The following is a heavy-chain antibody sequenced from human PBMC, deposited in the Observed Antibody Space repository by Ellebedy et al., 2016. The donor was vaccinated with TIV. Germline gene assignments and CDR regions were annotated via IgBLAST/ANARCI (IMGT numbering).Heavy chain of an antibody. CDR2: IHTGGDT. Sequence: GGSLRLSCAASGFTVSYTYMSWVRQAPGKGLEWVSVIHTGGDTYYADSVKGRFTISRDSSKNTRYLQMNSLRAEDTAVYYCARRITGTYGDDALDIWGQGTMVTVSS. V-gene: IGHV3-53*01. CDR3: ARRITGTYGDDALDI. D-gene: IGHD1-20*01. J-gene: IGHJ3*02. CDR1: GFTVSYTY.